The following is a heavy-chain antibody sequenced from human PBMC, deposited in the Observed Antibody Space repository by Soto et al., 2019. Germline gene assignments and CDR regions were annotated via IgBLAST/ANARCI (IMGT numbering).Heavy chain of an antibody. Sequence: ASVKVSCKASGGTFSSYAISWVRQAPGQGLEWMGGIIPIFGTANYAQKFQGRVTITADESTSTAYTELSSLRSEDTAVYYCASVPSRYYYYGMDVWGQGTTVTVSS. CDR2: IIPIFGTA. CDR3: ASVPSRYYYYGMDV. J-gene: IGHJ6*02. D-gene: IGHD3-10*02. CDR1: GGTFSSYA. V-gene: IGHV1-69*13.